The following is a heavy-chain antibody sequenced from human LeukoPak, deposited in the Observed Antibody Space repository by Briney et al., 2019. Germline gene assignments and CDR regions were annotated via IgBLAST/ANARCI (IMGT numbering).Heavy chain of an antibody. D-gene: IGHD3-22*01. Sequence: GSLRLSCAASGFTFSSYWMSWVRQAPGKGLEWVANIKQDGSEKYYADSVKGRFTISRDNAKNSLYLQMNSLRAEDTAVYYCARVAPNSGYYLVDYWGQGTLVTVSS. V-gene: IGHV3-7*01. CDR2: IKQDGSEK. J-gene: IGHJ4*02. CDR3: ARVAPNSGYYLVDY. CDR1: GFTFSSYW.